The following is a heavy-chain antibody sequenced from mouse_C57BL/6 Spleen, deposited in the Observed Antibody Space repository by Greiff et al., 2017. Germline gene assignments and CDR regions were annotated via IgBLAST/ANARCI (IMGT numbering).Heavy chain of an antibody. V-gene: IGHV1-18*01. Sequence: EVQLQQSGPELVKPGASVKIPCKASGYTFTDYNMDWVKQSHGKSLEWIGDINPNNGGTIYNQKFKGKATLTVDKSSSTAYMELRSLTSEDTAVYYCARSIPYYYGSSSFAYWGQGTLVTVSA. CDR3: ARSIPYYYGSSSFAY. D-gene: IGHD1-1*01. CDR2: INPNNGGT. CDR1: GYTFTDYN. J-gene: IGHJ3*01.